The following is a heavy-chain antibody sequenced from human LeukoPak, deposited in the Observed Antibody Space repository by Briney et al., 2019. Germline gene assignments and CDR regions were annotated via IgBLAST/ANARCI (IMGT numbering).Heavy chain of an antibody. CDR3: ARDFYAAVAGRANWFDP. V-gene: IGHV1-69*13. CDR1: GGTFSSYA. CDR2: IIPILGTA. Sequence: SVKVSCKASGGTFSSYAISWVRQAPGQGLEWMGGIIPILGTANYAQKFQGRVTITADESTSTAYMELSSLRSEDTAVYYCARDFYAAVAGRANWFDPWGQGTLVTVSS. D-gene: IGHD6-19*01. J-gene: IGHJ5*02.